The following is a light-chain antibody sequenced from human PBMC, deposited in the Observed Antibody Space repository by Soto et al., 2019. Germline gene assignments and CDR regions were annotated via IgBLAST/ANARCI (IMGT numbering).Light chain of an antibody. Sequence: QSVLTQPPSASGTPGQRVTIFCSGSSSNIGSYTVNWYKQLPGTAPKLLIYSDIQRPSGVPDRFSGSNSGTSASLAISGLQSEDEADDYCATWDASLNGWVFGGGTKLTVL. V-gene: IGLV1-44*01. CDR1: SSNIGSYT. CDR2: SDI. CDR3: ATWDASLNGWV. J-gene: IGLJ2*01.